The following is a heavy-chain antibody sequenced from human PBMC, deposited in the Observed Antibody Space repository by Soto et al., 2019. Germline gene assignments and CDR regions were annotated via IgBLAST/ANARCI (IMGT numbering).Heavy chain of an antibody. CDR3: ARGDNGNIRGWFDP. D-gene: IGHD1-20*01. V-gene: IGHV3-23*01. J-gene: IGHJ5*02. CDR2: ISSFGGNT. Sequence: EVQLLESAGGLIQPGGSLRLSCAASGFTFRSYAMTWVRQAPGKGLEWVSAISSFGGNTYYADSVKGRFTISRDNSTSTVYLQMNTLRAEDTAVYYCARGDNGNIRGWFDPWGQGTLVTVSS. CDR1: GFTFRSYA.